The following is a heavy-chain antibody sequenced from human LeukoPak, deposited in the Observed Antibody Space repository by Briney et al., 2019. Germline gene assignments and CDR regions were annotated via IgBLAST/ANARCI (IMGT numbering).Heavy chain of an antibody. V-gene: IGHV4-38-2*02. CDR2: IYHSGSI. D-gene: IGHD3-3*01. Sequence: PSETLSLTCTVSGYSISNGYYWGWIRQPPGKGLQWIGSIYHSGSIYYNPSLKSRVTISVDTSKNQLSLKLSSVTAADTAVYYCARGRYDFWSGLTLDYWGQGTLVTVSS. CDR3: ARGRYDFWSGLTLDY. CDR1: GYSISNGYY. J-gene: IGHJ4*02.